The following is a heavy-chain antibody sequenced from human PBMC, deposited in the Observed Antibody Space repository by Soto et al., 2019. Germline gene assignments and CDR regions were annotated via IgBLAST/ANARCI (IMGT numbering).Heavy chain of an antibody. Sequence: GGSLRLSCAASGFTFSSYGMHWVRQAPGKGLEWVAVISYDGSNKYYADSVKGRFTISRDNSKNTLYLQMNSLRAEDTAVYYCAKDGYYYDSSGYPALWGQGTLVTVSS. CDR2: ISYDGSNK. CDR3: AKDGYYYDSSGYPAL. V-gene: IGHV3-30*18. CDR1: GFTFSSYG. J-gene: IGHJ4*02. D-gene: IGHD3-22*01.